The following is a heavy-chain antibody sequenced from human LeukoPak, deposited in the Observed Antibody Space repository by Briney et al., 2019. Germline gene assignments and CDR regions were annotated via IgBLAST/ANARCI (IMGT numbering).Heavy chain of an antibody. Sequence: GGSLRLSCAASGFTFSDYYMSWICQAPGKGLEWVSYISSSGSTIYYADSVKGRFILSRDNAKNSLYLQMNSLRAEDTAVYYCAELGITMIGGVWGKGTTVTISS. D-gene: IGHD3-10*02. V-gene: IGHV3-11*04. J-gene: IGHJ6*04. CDR2: ISSSGSTI. CDR3: AELGITMIGGV. CDR1: GFTFSDYY.